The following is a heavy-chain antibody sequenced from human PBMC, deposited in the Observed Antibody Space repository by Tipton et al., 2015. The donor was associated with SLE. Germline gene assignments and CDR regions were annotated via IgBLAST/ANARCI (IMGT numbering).Heavy chain of an antibody. D-gene: IGHD4/OR15-4a*01. J-gene: IGHJ4*02. V-gene: IGHV3-30*04. CDR1: GFTFSSYA. CDR3: ARNKGLSPDY. Sequence: RSLRLSCAASGFTFSSYAMHWVRQAPGKGLEWVAVISYDGSNTNYADSVKGRFTMSRDNAKNTVYLQMNSLRPEDTAMYYCARNKGLSPDYWGQGTLVTVSS. CDR2: ISYDGSNT.